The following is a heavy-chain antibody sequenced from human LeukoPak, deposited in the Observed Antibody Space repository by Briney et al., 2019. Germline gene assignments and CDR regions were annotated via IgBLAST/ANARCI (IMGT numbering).Heavy chain of an antibody. CDR1: GGSISSYY. V-gene: IGHV4-59*01. CDR2: IYYSGST. Sequence: SETLSLTCTVSGGSISSYYWSWIRQPPGKGVEWIGYIYYSGSTNYNPSLKSRVTISVDTSKNQFSLKLSSVTAADTAVYYCARDYYGSGGPLDYWGQGTLVTVSS. CDR3: ARDYYGSGGPLDY. D-gene: IGHD3-10*01. J-gene: IGHJ4*02.